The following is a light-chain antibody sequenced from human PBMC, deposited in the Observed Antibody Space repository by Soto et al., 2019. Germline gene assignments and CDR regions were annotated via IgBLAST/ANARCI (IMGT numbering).Light chain of an antibody. V-gene: IGLV2-14*01. J-gene: IGLJ1*01. CDR3: SSYTNNKNIPYV. Sequence: QSALAQPASVSGSLGQSITISCTGTTSDVGSYKYVSWYQQHPGKAPKLMIYEVTNRPSGVSNRFSGSKSGNTAPLTISGLRAEDEADYFCSSYTNNKNIPYVFGSGT. CDR2: EVT. CDR1: TSDVGSYKY.